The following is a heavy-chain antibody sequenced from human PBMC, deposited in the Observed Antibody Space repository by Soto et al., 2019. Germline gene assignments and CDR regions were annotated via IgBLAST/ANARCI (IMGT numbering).Heavy chain of an antibody. CDR1: GVTLTTYG. J-gene: IGHJ6*02. V-gene: IGHV3-21*01. D-gene: IGHD3-10*01. CDR2: ITSSSSNI. CDR3: VRERGLSSFYGMDV. Sequence: GGALRLSCEASGVTLTTYGMNWVRQASGKGLGWVSSITSSSSNIHYADSVKGRFNNSRDNARNSLYLQMNSLRAEDTAVYYCVRERGLSSFYGMDVWGQGTTVTVSS.